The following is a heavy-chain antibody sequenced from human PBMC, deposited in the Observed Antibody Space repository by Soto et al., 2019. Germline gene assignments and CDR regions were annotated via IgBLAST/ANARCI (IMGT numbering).Heavy chain of an antibody. V-gene: IGHV5-10-1*01. CDR3: ARQGIKYCTNGVCYYYYGMDV. Sequence: PGESLKISCKGSGYSFTSYWISWVRQMPGKGLEWMGRIDPSDSYTNYSPSFQGHVTISADKSISTAYLQWSSLKASDTAMYYCARQGIKYCTNGVCYYYYGMDVWGQGTTVTVSS. D-gene: IGHD2-8*01. CDR2: IDPSDSYT. CDR1: GYSFTSYW. J-gene: IGHJ6*02.